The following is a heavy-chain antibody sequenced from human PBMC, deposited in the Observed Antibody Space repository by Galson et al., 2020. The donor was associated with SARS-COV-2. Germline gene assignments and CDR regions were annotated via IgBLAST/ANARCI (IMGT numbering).Heavy chain of an antibody. J-gene: IGHJ4*02. Sequence: GESLKISCAASGFTFSSYAMHWVRQAPGKGLEWVAVISNDGSNRYYADSVKGRFTISRDNSKNTLYLQMNSLRAEDTAVYYCAKDSGAGYDYGGQGTLVAVSS. V-gene: IGHV3-30-3*01. CDR1: GFTFSSYA. CDR2: ISNDGSNR. CDR3: AKDSGAGYDY. D-gene: IGHD1-26*01.